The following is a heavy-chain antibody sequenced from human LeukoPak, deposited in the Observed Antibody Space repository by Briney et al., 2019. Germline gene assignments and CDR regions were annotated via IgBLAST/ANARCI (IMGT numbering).Heavy chain of an antibody. CDR3: ARRRWELLEDY. D-gene: IGHD1-26*01. CDR1: GFTFSSYA. CDR2: IKQDGSEK. V-gene: IGHV3-7*01. Sequence: GGSLRLSCAASGFTFSSYAMSWVRQAPGKGLEWVANIKQDGSEKYYVDSAKGRFTISRDNAKNSLYLQMNSLRAEDTAVYYCARRRWELLEDYWGQGTLVTVSS. J-gene: IGHJ4*02.